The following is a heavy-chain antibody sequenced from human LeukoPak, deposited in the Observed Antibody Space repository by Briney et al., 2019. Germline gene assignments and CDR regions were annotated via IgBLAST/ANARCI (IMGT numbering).Heavy chain of an antibody. CDR3: ARDSAYYDILTGYYTFGWFDP. CDR2: IYYSGST. V-gene: IGHV4-59*01. J-gene: IGHJ5*02. D-gene: IGHD3-9*01. Sequence: KPSETLSLTCTVSGGSISSYYWSWIRQPPGKGLEWIGYIYYSGSTNYNPSLKSRATISVETSKNQFSLKLSSVTAADTAVYYCARDSAYYDILTGYYTFGWFDPWGQGALVTVSS. CDR1: GGSISSYY.